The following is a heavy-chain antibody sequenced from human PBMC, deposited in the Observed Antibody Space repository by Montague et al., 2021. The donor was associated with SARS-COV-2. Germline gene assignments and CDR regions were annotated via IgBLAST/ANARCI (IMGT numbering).Heavy chain of an antibody. D-gene: IGHD3-22*01. Sequence: SLRLSCAASGFTFRSYTMNWVRQAPGKGLEWVSCISSSSSYIYCADSVKGRFTIFRDNAKNSLFLQMNSLRAEDTAVYYCARDGWAHYYDSSGYEGNFDIWGQGTMVTVSS. J-gene: IGHJ3*02. CDR1: GFTFRSYT. CDR2: ISSSSSYI. V-gene: IGHV3-21*01. CDR3: ARDGWAHYYDSSGYEGNFDI.